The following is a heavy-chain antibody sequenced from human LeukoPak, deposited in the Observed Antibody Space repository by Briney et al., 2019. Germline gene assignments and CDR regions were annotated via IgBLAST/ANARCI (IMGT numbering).Heavy chain of an antibody. CDR3: AKKWFEIDY. Sequence: GGSLRLSCAASGFTSSRYAMHWVRQAPGKGLEWVAVISYDGSNKYYTDSVKGRFTISRDNSKDTLYLQMNSLRAEDTAVYYCAKKWFEIDYWGQGALVTVSS. D-gene: IGHD3-10*01. J-gene: IGHJ4*02. V-gene: IGHV3-30-3*02. CDR2: ISYDGSNK. CDR1: GFTSSRYA.